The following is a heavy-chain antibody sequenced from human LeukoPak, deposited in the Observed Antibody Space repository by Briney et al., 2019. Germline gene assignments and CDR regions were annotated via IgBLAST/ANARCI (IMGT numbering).Heavy chain of an antibody. CDR1: GYTFTSHY. D-gene: IGHD6-13*01. CDR3: ARDPLVRSGYSSSCPLDY. J-gene: IGHJ4*02. CDR2: INPNSGGT. Sequence: VASVKVSCKASGYTFTSHYMHWVRQAPGQGLEWMGWINPNSGGTNYAQKFQGRVTMTRDTSISTAYMELSRLRSDDTAVYYCARDPLVRSGYSSSCPLDYWGQGTLVTVSS. V-gene: IGHV1-2*02.